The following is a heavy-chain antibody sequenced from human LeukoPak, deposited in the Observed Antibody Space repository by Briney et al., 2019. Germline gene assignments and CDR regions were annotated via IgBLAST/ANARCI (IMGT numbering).Heavy chain of an antibody. D-gene: IGHD3-16*02. CDR3: AREDMITFGGVID. CDR1: GGTFSSYA. J-gene: IGHJ4*02. Sequence: WASVKVSSKASGGTFSSYAISWVRQAPGQGLEWMGRIIPIFGTANYAQKFQGRVTITTDESTSTAYMELSSLRSEDTAVYYCAREDMITFGGVIDWGQGTLVTVSS. CDR2: IIPIFGTA. V-gene: IGHV1-69*05.